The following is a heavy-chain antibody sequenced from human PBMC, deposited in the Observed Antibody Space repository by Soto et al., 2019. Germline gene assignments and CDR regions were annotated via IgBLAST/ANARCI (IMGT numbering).Heavy chain of an antibody. J-gene: IGHJ6*02. CDR3: ARDWGHPGIAAARHLYYYYGMDV. V-gene: IGHV4-31*03. CDR2: IYYSGST. Sequence: QVQLQESGPGLVKPSQTLSLTCTVSGGSISSGGYYWIWIRQHPGKGLEWIGYIYYSGSTYYNPSLKCRVTISVDTSKNQFSLKLSSVTAADTAVYYCARDWGHPGIAAARHLYYYYGMDVWGQGTTVTVSS. CDR1: GGSISSGGYY. D-gene: IGHD6-13*01.